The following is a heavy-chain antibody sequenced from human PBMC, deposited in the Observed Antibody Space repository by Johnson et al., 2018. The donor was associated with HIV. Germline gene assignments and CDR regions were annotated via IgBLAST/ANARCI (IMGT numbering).Heavy chain of an antibody. CDR3: ARGRGALDI. CDR1: GFSFRSYW. Sequence: VQLVESGGGLVQPGGSLRLSCVASGFSFRSYWMTWVRQAPGKGLEWVANITHDGSENYYVDSVKGRFSISRDNVKNSLYLQMNSLRVEDTAVYYCARGRGALDIWGQGTTVTVSS. J-gene: IGHJ3*02. V-gene: IGHV3-7*04. D-gene: IGHD3-16*01. CDR2: ITHDGSEN.